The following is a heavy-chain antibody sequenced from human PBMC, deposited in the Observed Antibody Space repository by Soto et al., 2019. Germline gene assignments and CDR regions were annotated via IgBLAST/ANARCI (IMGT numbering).Heavy chain of an antibody. CDR1: GFTFSTYC. CDR2: ICRDGSGT. D-gene: IGHD6-13*01. Sequence: EVQLVESGGGLVQPGGSLRLSCAVSGFTFSTYCMHWVRQAPETGLVWVSRICRDGSGTDYADSVKGRFAISRDDARNSLDLQMNSLRVEDTAIYYCVRGSSPWRGMDYWGQGTLVTVSS. J-gene: IGHJ4*02. CDR3: VRGSSPWRGMDY. V-gene: IGHV3-74*01.